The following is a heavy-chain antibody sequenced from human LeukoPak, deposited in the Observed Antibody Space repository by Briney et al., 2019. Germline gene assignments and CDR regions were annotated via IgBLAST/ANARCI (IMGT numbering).Heavy chain of an antibody. Sequence: GGSLRLSCAASGFTFTNYWMHWVRQTPGKGLVWVSRIDIDGTGTSYADSVKGRFTISRDNSKNTLYLQMNSLRAEDTAVYYCAKATVVITGFDYWGQGTLVTVSS. V-gene: IGHV3-74*01. D-gene: IGHD3-22*01. CDR2: IDIDGTGT. CDR3: AKATVVITGFDY. CDR1: GFTFTNYW. J-gene: IGHJ4*02.